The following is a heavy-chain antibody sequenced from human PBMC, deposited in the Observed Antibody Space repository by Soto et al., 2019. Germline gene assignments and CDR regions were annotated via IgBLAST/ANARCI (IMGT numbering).Heavy chain of an antibody. Sequence: EVQLVESGGGLAQPGRSLRLSCAASGFIFDDYAMHWVRQAPGKGLEWVSGISWRSGSIRYAASVKGRFTISRDNAKNSLYLQMTTLRVEDTALYYCAKDMFSSSSAATFDYWGQGILVTVSS. D-gene: IGHD6-6*01. CDR2: ISWRSGSI. CDR3: AKDMFSSSSAATFDY. CDR1: GFIFDDYA. J-gene: IGHJ4*02. V-gene: IGHV3-9*01.